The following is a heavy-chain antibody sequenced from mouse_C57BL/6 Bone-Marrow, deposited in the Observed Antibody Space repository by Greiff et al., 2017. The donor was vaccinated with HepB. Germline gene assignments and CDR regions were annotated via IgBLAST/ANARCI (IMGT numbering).Heavy chain of an antibody. D-gene: IGHD3-2*02. CDR3: ARRDSSGYWFAY. V-gene: IGHV1-50*01. CDR2: IDPSDSYT. CDR1: GYTFTSYW. J-gene: IGHJ3*01. Sequence: VQLQQSGAELVKPGASVKLSCKASGYTFTSYWMQWVKQRPGQGLEWIGEIDPSDSYTNYNQKFKGKATLTVDTSSSTAYMQLSSLTSEDSAVYYCARRDSSGYWFAYWGQGTLVTVSA.